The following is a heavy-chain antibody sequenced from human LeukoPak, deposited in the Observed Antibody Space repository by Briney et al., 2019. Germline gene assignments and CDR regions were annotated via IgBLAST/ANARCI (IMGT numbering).Heavy chain of an antibody. Sequence: PSETLSLTCTVSGGSITNSYWSWIRQPPGKGLEWIGHFHDSEGTNYNPSLESRVSISLDTSKNQVSLWLNSVTAAETAVYYCARGDPSGRPGIGFDFWGQGALVSVSS. CDR3: ARGDPSGRPGIGFDF. CDR1: GGSITNSY. CDR2: FHDSEGT. J-gene: IGHJ4*02. D-gene: IGHD1-26*01. V-gene: IGHV4-59*01.